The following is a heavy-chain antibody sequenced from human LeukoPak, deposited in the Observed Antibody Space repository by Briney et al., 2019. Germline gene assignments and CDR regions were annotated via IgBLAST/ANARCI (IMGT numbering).Heavy chain of an antibody. CDR3: ARGPYDSSGYFLGWFDP. CDR1: GFTFSSYA. Sequence: PGGSLRLSCAASGFTFSSYAMSWVRQAPGKGLEWVSAISGSGGSTYYADSVKGRFTISRDNSKNTLYLQMNSLRAEDTAVYYCARGPYDSSGYFLGWFDPWGQGTLVTVSS. CDR2: ISGSGGST. V-gene: IGHV3-23*01. J-gene: IGHJ5*02. D-gene: IGHD3-22*01.